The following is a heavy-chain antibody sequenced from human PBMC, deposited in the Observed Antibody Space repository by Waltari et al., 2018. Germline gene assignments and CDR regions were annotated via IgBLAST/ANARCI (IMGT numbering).Heavy chain of an antibody. V-gene: IGHV3-21*01. J-gene: IGHJ3*02. CDR1: GFTFSSHS. CDR2: ISSSSSYI. CDR3: ASLPRYYDSSGYSRPHDAFDI. D-gene: IGHD3-22*01. Sequence: EVQLVESGGGLVKPGGSLRLSCAASGFTFSSHSMNWVRQAPGKGLEWVSSISSSSSYIYYADSVKGRFTISRDNAKNSLYLQMNSLRAEDTAVYYCASLPRYYDSSGYSRPHDAFDIWGQGTMVTVSS.